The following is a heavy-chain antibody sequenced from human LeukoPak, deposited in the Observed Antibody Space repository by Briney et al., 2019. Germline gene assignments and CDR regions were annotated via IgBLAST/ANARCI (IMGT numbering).Heavy chain of an antibody. J-gene: IGHJ4*02. D-gene: IGHD5-12*01. V-gene: IGHV1-2*02. Sequence: GASVKVSCKASGYTFTGYYMHWVRQAPGQGLEWMGWINPNTGDTGYAQKFQGRVTMTRDTTISTAYMELSRLTFDDTAVYYCASYPRYISSPPFDYWGQGTLDTVSS. CDR2: INPNTGDT. CDR1: GYTFTGYY. CDR3: ASYPRYISSPPFDY.